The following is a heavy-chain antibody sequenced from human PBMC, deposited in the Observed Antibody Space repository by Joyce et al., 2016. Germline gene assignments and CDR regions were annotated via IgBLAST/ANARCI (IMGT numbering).Heavy chain of an antibody. CDR3: ARILSPHNAYYYGMDV. J-gene: IGHJ6*02. Sequence: VTSRESGPALVKPTPTLTLTCTLSGFLPTTTGMTGSWLRQPPGKALELLALIEWHDDKYYIASLKTRLTISKDTSKNQVVLVMTNMDPVDTATYYCARILSPHNAYYYGMDVWGQGTTVTVSS. V-gene: IGHV2-70*01. D-gene: IGHD1-1*01. CDR2: IEWHDDK. CDR1: GFLPTTTGMT.